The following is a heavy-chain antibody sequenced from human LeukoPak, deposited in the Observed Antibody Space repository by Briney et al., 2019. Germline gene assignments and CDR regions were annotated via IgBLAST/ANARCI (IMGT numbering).Heavy chain of an antibody. D-gene: IGHD4-11*01. CDR3: ARRGTDYCTPSSCHPNWFAP. J-gene: IGHJ5*02. CDR2: IDGSSSRT. CDR1: GFIFSDYY. Sequence: GGSLRLSCAASGFIFSDYYMSWMRQAPGKGLEWLSYIDGSSSRTNYADSVKGRFTISRDNVKNSLYLQMNSLRAEDTAVYFCARRGTDYCTPSSCHPNWFAPRGQGTQVTVSS. V-gene: IGHV3-11*03.